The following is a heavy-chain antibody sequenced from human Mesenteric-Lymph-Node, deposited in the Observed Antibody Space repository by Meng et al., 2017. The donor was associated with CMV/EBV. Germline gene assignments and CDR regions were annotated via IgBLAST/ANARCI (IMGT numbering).Heavy chain of an antibody. CDR2: ISYDGSNK. CDR1: GFTFNYYA. J-gene: IGHJ4*02. Sequence: GGSLRLSCGASGFTFNYYAMHWVRQAPGKGLGWVAVISYDGSNKFYADSVKGRFTISRDNSKKSLYLYMNSLRPEDTAVFNCAREPRDGHYDSWGQGTLVTVSS. V-gene: IGHV3-30*04. D-gene: IGHD5-24*01. CDR3: AREPRDGHYDS.